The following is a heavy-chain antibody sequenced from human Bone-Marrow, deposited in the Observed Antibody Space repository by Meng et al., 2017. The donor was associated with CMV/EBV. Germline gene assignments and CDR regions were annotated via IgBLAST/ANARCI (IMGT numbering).Heavy chain of an antibody. CDR1: GYTFTNYD. CDR2: LNPDTANS. CDR3: ARGRFMAY. V-gene: IGHV1-8*03. D-gene: IGHD3-3*01. J-gene: IGHJ4*02. Sequence: SVKVSCKASGYTFTNYDINWVRQATGQGLERLGWLNPDTANSGYAEKFQGRVTFTRDTSTTTAYMELRSLRSEDTAVYYCARGRFMAYWGQGTLVTVSS.